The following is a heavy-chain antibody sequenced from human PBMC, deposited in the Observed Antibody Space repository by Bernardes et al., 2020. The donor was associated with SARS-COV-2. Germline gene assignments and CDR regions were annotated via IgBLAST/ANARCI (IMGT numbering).Heavy chain of an antibody. CDR3: AKGGRWMGDRGYFDY. CDR1: GFTFRSSA. CDR2: ISGSGGSP. Sequence: VGSLILSCAASGFTFRSSAMSWVRQAPGKGLAWVSAISGSGGSPYYADSVKGRFTISRDNSKNTLYLQMNSLRAEDTAVYYCAKGGRWMGDRGYFDYWGQGTLVTVSS. V-gene: IGHV3-23*01. D-gene: IGHD1-26*01. J-gene: IGHJ4*02.